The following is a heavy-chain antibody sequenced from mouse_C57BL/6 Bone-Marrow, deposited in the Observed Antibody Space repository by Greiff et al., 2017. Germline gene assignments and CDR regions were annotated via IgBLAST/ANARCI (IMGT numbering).Heavy chain of an antibody. V-gene: IGHV5-4*01. J-gene: IGHJ3*01. CDR2: ISDGGSYT. CDR1: GFTFSSYA. D-gene: IGHD2-4*01. Sequence: EVKLVESGGGLVKPGGSLKLSCAASGFTFSSYAMSWVRQTPEKRLEWVATISDGGSYTYYPDNVTGRFTISRDNAKNNLYLQMSHLKSEDTAMYYCARDEGLRPWFAYWGQGTLVTVSA. CDR3: ARDEGLRPWFAY.